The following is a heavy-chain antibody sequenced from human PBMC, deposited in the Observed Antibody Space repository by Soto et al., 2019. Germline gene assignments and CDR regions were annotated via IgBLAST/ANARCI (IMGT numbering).Heavy chain of an antibody. V-gene: IGHV3-30-3*01. Sequence: GGSLRLSCAASGFTFSYHALNWVRQAPGKGLEWVAVISYDGDNKYIAEAVKGRLTISRDNPKNTVSLQMNSLRTEDTAMYFCAGGTTTSAFSVMDVWGQGTTVTVSS. J-gene: IGHJ6*02. CDR3: AGGTTTSAFSVMDV. CDR2: ISYDGDNK. CDR1: GFTFSYHA. D-gene: IGHD1-1*01.